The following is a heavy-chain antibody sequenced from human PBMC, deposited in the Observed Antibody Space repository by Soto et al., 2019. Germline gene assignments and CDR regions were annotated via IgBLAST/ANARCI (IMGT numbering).Heavy chain of an antibody. J-gene: IGHJ4*02. Sequence: SETLSLTCTVSGGSISSGGYYWSWIRQHPGKGLEWIGYIYYSGSTYYNPSLQSRVTMSVDRSRNQFSLKLNSVTAADTAVYYCARVRREFDTSGPVDDWGQGTLVTVSS. D-gene: IGHD3-10*01. CDR1: GGSISSGGYY. CDR2: IYYSGST. V-gene: IGHV4-31*03. CDR3: ARVRREFDTSGPVDD.